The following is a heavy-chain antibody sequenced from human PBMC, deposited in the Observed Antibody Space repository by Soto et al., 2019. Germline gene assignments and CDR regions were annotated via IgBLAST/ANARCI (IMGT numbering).Heavy chain of an antibody. D-gene: IGHD3-3*01. CDR1: GYSFTSYW. CDR3: AGPLGDVTIFGEGDAFDI. Sequence: GESLKISCKGSGYSFTSYWISWVRQMPVKGLEWMGRIDPSDSYTNHSPSFQGHVTISADKSISTAYLQWSSLKASDTAMYYCAGPLGDVTIFGEGDAFDIWGQGTMVTVSS. V-gene: IGHV5-10-1*01. J-gene: IGHJ3*02. CDR2: IDPSDSYT.